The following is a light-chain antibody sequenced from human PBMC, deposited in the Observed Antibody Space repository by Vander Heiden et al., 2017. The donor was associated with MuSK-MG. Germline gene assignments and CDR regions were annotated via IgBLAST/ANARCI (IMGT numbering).Light chain of an antibody. CDR3: QSYASSLSAYVV. CDR2: GNS. J-gene: IGLJ2*01. Sequence: QSVLTQPPSVSGAPGQRVTISCTGSSSNIGAGYDVHWYQQLPGTAPKLLIYGNSNRPSGVPDRFSCSTSGTSASLAITGLQAEDEADYYCQSYASSLSAYVVFGGGTKLTVL. V-gene: IGLV1-40*01. CDR1: SSNIGAGYD.